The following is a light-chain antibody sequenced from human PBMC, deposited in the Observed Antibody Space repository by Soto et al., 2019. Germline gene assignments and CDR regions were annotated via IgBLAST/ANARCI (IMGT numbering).Light chain of an antibody. J-gene: IGKJ2*01. V-gene: IGKV3-20*01. Sequence: IVWTQSPCILSLSPGERATFSCRASQSVSSNSLAWYQQKPGQAPRLLIYSASIRATGIPDRFSGSGSGTDFTLTIRSLEHEDFAVYCCQQYAISAFHFGQGT. CDR2: SAS. CDR1: QSVSSNS. CDR3: QQYAISAFH.